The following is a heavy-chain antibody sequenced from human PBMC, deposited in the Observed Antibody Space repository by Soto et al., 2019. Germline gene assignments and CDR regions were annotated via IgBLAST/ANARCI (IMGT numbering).Heavy chain of an antibody. CDR1: GFTFSSYA. V-gene: IGHV3-23*01. J-gene: IGHJ6*02. Sequence: GGSLRLSCAASGFTFSSYAMSWVRQAPGKGLEWVSAISGSGGSTYYADSVKGRFTISRDNSKNTLYLQMNSLRAEDTAVYYCAGGLRFLELLQSYYHYGMDVWGQGTTVTVSS. D-gene: IGHD3-3*01. CDR3: AGGLRFLELLQSYYHYGMDV. CDR2: ISGSGGST.